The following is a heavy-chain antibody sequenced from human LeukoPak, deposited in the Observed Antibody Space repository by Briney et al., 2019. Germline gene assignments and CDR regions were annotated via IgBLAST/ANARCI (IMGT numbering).Heavy chain of an antibody. V-gene: IGHV3-64*01. CDR2: ISSNGGST. J-gene: IGHJ6*02. CDR3: ARDLYDILTGYYPEYYYYYGMDV. Sequence: PGGSLRLSCAASGFTFSGYAMHWVRQAPGKGLEYVSAISSNGGSTYYANSVKGRFTISRDNSKNTLYLQMGSLRAEDMAVYYCARDLYDILTGYYPEYYYYYGMDVWGQGTTVTVSS. D-gene: IGHD3-9*01. CDR1: GFTFSGYA.